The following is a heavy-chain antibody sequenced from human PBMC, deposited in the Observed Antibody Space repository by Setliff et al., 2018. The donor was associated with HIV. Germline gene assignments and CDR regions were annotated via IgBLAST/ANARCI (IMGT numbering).Heavy chain of an antibody. Sequence: GGSLRLSCAASGFTFSNAWMNWVRQAPGKGLEWVGRIKSKTDGGTADYAAPVRGRFTLSRDNSKNTLYLQMDSLRAEDTAVYYCVRDQNTPSRCRSKTCINPGDYWGLGTLVTVSS. CDR2: IKSKTDGGTA. CDR1: GFTFSNAW. J-gene: IGHJ4*02. D-gene: IGHD2-2*01. CDR3: VRDQNTPSRCRSKTCINPGDY. V-gene: IGHV3-15*07.